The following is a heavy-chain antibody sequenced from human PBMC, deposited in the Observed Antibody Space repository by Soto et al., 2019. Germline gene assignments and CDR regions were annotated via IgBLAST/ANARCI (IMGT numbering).Heavy chain of an antibody. Sequence: SETLSLTCTVSGGSISSSSYYWGWIRQPPGKGLEWIGSIYYSGSTYYNPSLKSRVTISVDTSKNQFSLKLSSVTAADTAVYYCARHLGTASSWFHYYYYGMDVWGQGTTVTVSS. CDR1: GGSISSSSYY. D-gene: IGHD6-13*01. CDR2: IYYSGST. CDR3: ARHLGTASSWFHYYYYGMDV. V-gene: IGHV4-39*01. J-gene: IGHJ6*02.